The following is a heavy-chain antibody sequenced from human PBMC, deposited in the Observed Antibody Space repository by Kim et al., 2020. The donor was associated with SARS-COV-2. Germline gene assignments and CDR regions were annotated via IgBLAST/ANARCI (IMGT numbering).Heavy chain of an antibody. CDR1: GYTFDNHW. CDR3: ARDRTEYYDILTGYYHG. Sequence: GGSLRLSCEASGYTFDNHWMTWVRQAPGKGLEWVASIKQDGSDKYYLGSVEGRFTISRDNAKNSLVLQMNRLRAEDTAVYYCARDRTEYYDILTGYYHG. D-gene: IGHD3-9*01. V-gene: IGHV3-7*03. J-gene: IGHJ6*01. CDR2: IKQDGSDK.